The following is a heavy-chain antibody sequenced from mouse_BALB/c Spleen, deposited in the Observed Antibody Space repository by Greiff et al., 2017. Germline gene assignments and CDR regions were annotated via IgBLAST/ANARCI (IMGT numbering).Heavy chain of an antibody. Sequence: VQLQQSGPELVKPGASMKISCKASGYSFTGYTMNWVKQSHGKNLEWIGLINPYNGGTSYNQKFKGKATLTVDKSSSTAYMELRSLTSEDSAVYYCARVNSYYGNYNWYFDVWGARNTVSVSS. CDR2: INPYNGGT. D-gene: IGHD2-10*01. CDR3: ARVNSYYGNYNWYFDV. J-gene: IGHJ1*01. V-gene: IGHV1-18*01. CDR1: GYSFTGYT.